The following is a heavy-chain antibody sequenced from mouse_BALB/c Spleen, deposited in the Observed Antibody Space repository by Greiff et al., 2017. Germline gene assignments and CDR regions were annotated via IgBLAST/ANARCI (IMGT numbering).Heavy chain of an antibody. J-gene: IGHJ4*01. D-gene: IGHD1-2*01. CDR3: AREGYGYDAMDY. V-gene: IGHV1-87*01. CDR2: IYPGDGDT. Sequence: VNLVESGAELARPGASVKLSCKASGYTFTSYWMQWVKQRPGQGLEWIGAIYPGDGDTRYTQKFKGKATLTADKSSSTAYMQLSSLASEDSAVYYCAREGYGYDAMDYWGQGTSVTVSS. CDR1: GYTFTSYW.